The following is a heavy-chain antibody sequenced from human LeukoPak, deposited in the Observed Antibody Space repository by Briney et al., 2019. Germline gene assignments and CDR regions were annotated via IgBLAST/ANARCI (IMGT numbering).Heavy chain of an antibody. Sequence: PSETLSLTCTVSGYSLSSGFYWGWIRQPPRKGLEWIATMFHSGDTYYNPSLESRVTISMDTSKNQFSLRLNSVTAADTALYYCARFGTRDNCCHPGVDTWGQGTPVTVSS. CDR2: MFHSGDT. CDR1: GYSLSSGFY. J-gene: IGHJ5*02. CDR3: ARFGTRDNCCHPGVDT. D-gene: IGHD1-1*01. V-gene: IGHV4-38-2*02.